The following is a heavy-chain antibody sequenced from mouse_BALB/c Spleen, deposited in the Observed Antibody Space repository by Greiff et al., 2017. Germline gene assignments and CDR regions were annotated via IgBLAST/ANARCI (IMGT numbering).Heavy chain of an antibody. V-gene: IGHV1-14*01. CDR3: ARSRDSSGYGFAY. Sequence: VQLQQSGPELVKPGASVKMSCKASGYTFTSYVMHWVKQKPGQGLEWIGYINPYNDGTKYNEKFKGKATLTSDKSSSTAYMELSSLTSEDSAVYYGARSRDSSGYGFAYWGQGTLVTVSA. D-gene: IGHD3-2*01. CDR1: GYTFTSYV. CDR2: INPYNDGT. J-gene: IGHJ3*01.